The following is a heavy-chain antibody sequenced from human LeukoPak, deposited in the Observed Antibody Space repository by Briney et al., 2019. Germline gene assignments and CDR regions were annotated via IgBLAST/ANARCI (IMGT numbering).Heavy chain of an antibody. D-gene: IGHD5-18*01. CDR1: GGSISSYY. CDR3: AGRGYTAMVYGDRDFDY. CDR2: IYYSGST. J-gene: IGHJ4*02. Sequence: SETLSLTCTVSGGSISSYYWSWIRQPPGKGLEWIGYIYYSGSTNYNPSLKSRVTISVDTSKNQFSLKLSSVTAADTAVYYCAGRGYTAMVYGDRDFDYWGQGTLVTVSS. V-gene: IGHV4-59*01.